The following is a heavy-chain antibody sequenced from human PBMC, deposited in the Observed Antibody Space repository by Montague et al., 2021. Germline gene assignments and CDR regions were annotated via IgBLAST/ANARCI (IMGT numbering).Heavy chain of an antibody. J-gene: IGHJ4*02. Sequence: SETLSLTCAVYGASFKAYYWSWIRQPPGKGLEWIGEMKSSGASNYNPSLTSRVTISVDIPMNQFSLNLRSVTAADTAVYFCARRLGIRAPFDYWGQGTLVTVSS. CDR2: MKSSGAS. D-gene: IGHD7-27*01. CDR1: GASFKAYY. CDR3: ARRLGIRAPFDY. V-gene: IGHV4-34*01.